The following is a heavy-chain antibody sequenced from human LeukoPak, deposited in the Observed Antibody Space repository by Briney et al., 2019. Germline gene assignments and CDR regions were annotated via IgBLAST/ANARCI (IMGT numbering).Heavy chain of an antibody. J-gene: IGHJ4*02. D-gene: IGHD2-2*02. CDR3: ASAGPDPYPFDY. CDR2: IEHDGSTK. Sequence: GGSLRLSCEASGFTFSSYWMSWVRQAPGKGLERVANIEHDGSTKFYLDSVKGRFTISRDNARSSLYLQMDSLRAEDTALYYCASAGPDPYPFDYWGQGTLVTVSS. V-gene: IGHV3-7*03. CDR1: GFTFSSYW.